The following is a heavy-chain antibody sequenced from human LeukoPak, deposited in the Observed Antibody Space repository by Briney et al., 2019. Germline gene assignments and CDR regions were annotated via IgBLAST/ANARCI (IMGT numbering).Heavy chain of an antibody. CDR1: GYTFTSYG. V-gene: IGHV1-18*01. CDR2: ISAYNGNT. CDR3: ARDGYYSSTSLVDDYYYYGMDV. D-gene: IGHD2-2*01. J-gene: IGHJ6*02. Sequence: GASVKVSCKASGYTFTSYGISWVRQAPGQGLEWMGWISAYNGNTNYAQKLQGRVTMTTDTSTSTAYMELRSLRSDDTAVYYCARDGYYSSTSLVDDYYYYGMDVWGQGTTVTVSS.